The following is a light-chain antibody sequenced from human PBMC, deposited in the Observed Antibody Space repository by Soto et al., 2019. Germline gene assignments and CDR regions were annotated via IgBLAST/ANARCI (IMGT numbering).Light chain of an antibody. CDR1: QDISSS. J-gene: IGKJ2*01. CDR3: QQVSTHPPYT. V-gene: IGKV1-9*01. Sequence: IPLTQSPSSLPASVGDRVTITCRASQDISSSLVWYQQKPGKAPNLLIYAASTLQSGVPSRFSGTGSGTDFTLTISSLQPEDFATYFCQQVSTHPPYTFGQGTKLDLK. CDR2: AAS.